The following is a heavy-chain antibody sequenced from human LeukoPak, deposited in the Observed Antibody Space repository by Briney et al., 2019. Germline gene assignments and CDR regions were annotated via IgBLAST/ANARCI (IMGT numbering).Heavy chain of an antibody. CDR1: GFTFSSYS. D-gene: IGHD6-6*01. CDR2: ISSSSSYI. V-gene: IGHV3-21*04. J-gene: IGHJ6*03. CDR3: AKGPFEYSSSSEGYYYYYYMDV. Sequence: GGSLRLSCAASGFTFSSYSMNWVRQAPGKGLEWVSSISSSSSYIYYADSVKGRFTISRDNAKNSLYLQMNSLRAEDTAVYYCAKGPFEYSSSSEGYYYYYYMDVWGKGTTVTVSS.